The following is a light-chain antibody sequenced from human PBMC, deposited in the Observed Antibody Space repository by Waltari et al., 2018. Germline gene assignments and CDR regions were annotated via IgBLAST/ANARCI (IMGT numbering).Light chain of an antibody. CDR1: QSVGRS. Sequence: SCRASQSVGRSLAWYQQKPGQALRLLIYGASIRATGIPDRFSGGGSGTDFSLTISRLEPEDFAAYHCQHYVRLPVTFGQGTKVEIK. CDR2: GAS. CDR3: QHYVRLPVT. V-gene: IGKV3-20*01. J-gene: IGKJ1*01.